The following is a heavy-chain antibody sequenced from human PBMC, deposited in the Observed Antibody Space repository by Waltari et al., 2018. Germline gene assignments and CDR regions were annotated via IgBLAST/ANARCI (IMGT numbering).Heavy chain of an antibody. CDR3: ARAPRGYSGYDHFDY. Sequence: QVQLQESGPGLVKPSETLSLTCTVSGDSISSGDFYWSWIHQHPGRGLEWIWYIYSSGGTDYNPSLKSGITISVDTSKTQFALTLSSVTAADTAVYYCARAPRGYSGYDHFDYWGQGILVTVSS. J-gene: IGHJ4*02. CDR2: IYSSGGT. V-gene: IGHV4-31*03. D-gene: IGHD5-12*01. CDR1: GDSISSGDFY.